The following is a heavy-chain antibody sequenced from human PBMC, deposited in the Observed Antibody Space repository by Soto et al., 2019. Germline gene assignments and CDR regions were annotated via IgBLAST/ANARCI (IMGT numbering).Heavy chain of an antibody. V-gene: IGHV1-69*13. CDR1: GGTFSSYA. Sequence: SVKVSCKASGGTFSSYAISWVRQAPGQGLEWMGGIIPIFGTANYAQKFQGRVTITADESTSTAYMELSSLRSEDTAVYYCAREGYCSGGSCYVRSFDPRGQGTPVTVSS. D-gene: IGHD2-15*01. CDR2: IIPIFGTA. CDR3: AREGYCSGGSCYVRSFDP. J-gene: IGHJ5*02.